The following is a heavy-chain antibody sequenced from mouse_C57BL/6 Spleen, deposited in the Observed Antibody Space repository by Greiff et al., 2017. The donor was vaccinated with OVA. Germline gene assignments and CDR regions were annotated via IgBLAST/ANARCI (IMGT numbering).Heavy chain of an antibody. CDR3: ARRAHYGSSYVGWYFDV. V-gene: IGHV8-12*01. Sequence: QVTLKESGPGILQSSQTLSLTCSFSGFSLSTSGMGVSWIRQPSGKGLEWLAHIYWDDDKRYNPSLKSRLTISKDTSRNQVFLKITSVDTADTATYYCARRAHYGSSYVGWYFDVWGTGTTVTVSS. D-gene: IGHD1-1*01. CDR1: GFSLSTSGMG. J-gene: IGHJ1*03. CDR2: IYWDDDK.